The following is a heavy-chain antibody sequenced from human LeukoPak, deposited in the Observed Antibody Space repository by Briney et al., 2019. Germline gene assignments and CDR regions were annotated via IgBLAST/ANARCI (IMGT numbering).Heavy chain of an antibody. V-gene: IGHV3-15*07. CDR3: TTVAYCGGDCYQN. Sequence: GGSLRLSCAASGFTFSNAWMNWVRQAPGKGLEWVSRIKSKTDGGTTDYAAPVKGRFTISRDDSKNTLYLQMNSLKTEDTAVYYCTTVAYCGGDCYQNWGQGTLVTVSS. J-gene: IGHJ4*02. D-gene: IGHD2-21*02. CDR1: GFTFSNAW. CDR2: IKSKTDGGTT.